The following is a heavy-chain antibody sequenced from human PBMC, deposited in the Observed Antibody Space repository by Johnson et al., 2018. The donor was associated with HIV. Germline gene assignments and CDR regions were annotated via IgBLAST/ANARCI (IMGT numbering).Heavy chain of an antibody. CDR1: GFTFSSYA. V-gene: IGHV3-30*04. CDR2: ISYDGSNK. D-gene: IGHD3-16*01. Sequence: QVQLVESGGGVVQPGRSLRLSCAASGFTFSSYAMHWVRQAPGKGLEWVAVISYDGSNKYYADSVKGGFTISRDNSKNTLYLQMNSLRAEDTAVYYCARRGRRADDAFDIWGQGTMVTVSS. J-gene: IGHJ3*02. CDR3: ARRGRRADDAFDI.